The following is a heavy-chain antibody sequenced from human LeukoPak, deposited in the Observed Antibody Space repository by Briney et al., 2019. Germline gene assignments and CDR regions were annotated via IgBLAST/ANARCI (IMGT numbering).Heavy chain of an antibody. Sequence: SETLSLTCTVSGGSISSHYWSWIRQPPGKGLEWIGYIYYSGSTNYNPSLKSRVTISVDTSKNQFSLKLSSVTAADTAVYYCARRSTNCYYMDVWGKGTTVTVSS. V-gene: IGHV4-59*11. CDR2: IYYSGST. CDR1: GGSISSHY. J-gene: IGHJ6*03. CDR3: ARRSTNCYYMDV. D-gene: IGHD2-2*01.